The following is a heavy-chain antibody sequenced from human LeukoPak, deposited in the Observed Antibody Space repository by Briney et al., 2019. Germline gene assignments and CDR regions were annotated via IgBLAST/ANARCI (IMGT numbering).Heavy chain of an antibody. Sequence: ASVKVSCKASGYTFTSYGISWVRQAPGQGLEWMGRIIPIFGTANYAQKFQGGVTITTDESTSTAYMELSSLRSEDTAVYYCARARLAGSLGNFDYWGQGTLVTVSS. CDR3: ARARLAGSLGNFDY. V-gene: IGHV1-69*05. CDR1: GYTFTSYG. D-gene: IGHD7-27*01. J-gene: IGHJ4*02. CDR2: IIPIFGTA.